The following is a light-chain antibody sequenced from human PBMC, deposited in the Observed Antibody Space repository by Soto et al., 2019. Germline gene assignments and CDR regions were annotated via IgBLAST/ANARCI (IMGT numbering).Light chain of an antibody. CDR2: AAS. J-gene: IGKJ4*01. CDR1: QGISNF. Sequence: IQLTKCPSFLYASVGYRFTISCRASQGISNFLAWYQQKAGKAPKFLIFAASNLQSGVPSRFSGSGSGTDFTLTISSLQPEDFATYFCLQDDDYPFTFGGGTKVDIK. CDR3: LQDDDYPFT. V-gene: IGKV1-6*01.